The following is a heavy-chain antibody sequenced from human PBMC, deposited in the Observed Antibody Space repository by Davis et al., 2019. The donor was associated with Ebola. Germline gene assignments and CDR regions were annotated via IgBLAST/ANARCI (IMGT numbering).Heavy chain of an antibody. J-gene: IGHJ6*02. CDR1: GVTFSGSA. D-gene: IGHD2-2*01. V-gene: IGHV3-73*01. CDR3: TMNIPAAMGGKDV. Sequence: PGGSLRLSCAASGVTFSGSAMHWVRPASGKGLEWVGRIRSKANSYATAYAASVKGRFTISRDDSKNTAYLQMNSLKTEDTAVYYCTMNIPAAMGGKDVWGQGTTVTVSS. CDR2: IRSKANSYAT.